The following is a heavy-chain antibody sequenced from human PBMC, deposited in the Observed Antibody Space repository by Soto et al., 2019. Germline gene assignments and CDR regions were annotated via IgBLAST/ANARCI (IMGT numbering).Heavy chain of an antibody. J-gene: IGHJ6*02. D-gene: IGHD3-3*01. CDR1: GFTFSSYG. CDR2: IWYDGSNK. V-gene: IGHV3-33*01. CDR3: ARVYYDFWSGYSYYGMDV. Sequence: PVGSLRLSCAASGFTFSSYGMHWVRQAPGKGLEWVAVIWYDGSNKYYADSVKGRFTISRDNSKNTLYLQMNSLRAEDTAVYYCARVYYDFWSGYSYYGMDVWGQGTTVTVSS.